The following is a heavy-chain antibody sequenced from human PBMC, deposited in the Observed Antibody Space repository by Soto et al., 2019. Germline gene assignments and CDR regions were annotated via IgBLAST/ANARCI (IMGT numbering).Heavy chain of an antibody. CDR3: ARATIGDYSWFDP. CDR2: IYHSGST. J-gene: IGHJ5*02. V-gene: IGHV4-4*02. CDR1: SGSISSSNW. D-gene: IGHD4-17*01. Sequence: PSETLSLTCAVSSGSISSSNWWSWVRQPPGKGLEWIGEIYHSGSTNYNPSLKSRVTISVDKSKNQFSLKLSSVTAADTAVYYCARATIGDYSWFDPWGQGTLVTVSS.